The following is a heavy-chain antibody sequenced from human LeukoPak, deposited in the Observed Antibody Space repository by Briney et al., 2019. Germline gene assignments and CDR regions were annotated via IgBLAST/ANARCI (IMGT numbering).Heavy chain of an antibody. CDR3: ARTPTRYCSGGSCYPGWFDP. CDR2: IYYSGST. V-gene: IGHV4-39*01. Sequence: SETLSLTCTVSGGSISSSSYCWGWIRQPPGKGLEWIGSIYYSGSTYYNPSLKSRVTVSVDTSKNQFSLKLSSVTAADTAVYYCARTPTRYCSGGSCYPGWFDPWGQGTLVTVSS. CDR1: GGSISSSSYC. D-gene: IGHD2-15*01. J-gene: IGHJ5*02.